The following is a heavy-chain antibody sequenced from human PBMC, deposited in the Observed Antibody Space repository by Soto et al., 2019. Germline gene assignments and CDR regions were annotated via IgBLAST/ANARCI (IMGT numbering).Heavy chain of an antibody. CDR3: ARAPRTSSSWDEYFQH. D-gene: IGHD6-13*01. CDR2: IYYSGST. J-gene: IGHJ1*01. Sequence: PSETLSLTCTVSGGSISLSSSYFWGWIRQPPGKGLEWIGSIYYSGSTYYNPSLKNRVTISVDTSKNQFSLKLTSVTAADTAVYYCARAPRTSSSWDEYFQHWGQGTLVTVSS. V-gene: IGHV4-39*01. CDR1: GGSISLSSSYF.